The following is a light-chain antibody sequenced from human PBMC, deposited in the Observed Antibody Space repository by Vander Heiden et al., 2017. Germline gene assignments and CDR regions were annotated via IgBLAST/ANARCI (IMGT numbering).Light chain of an antibody. CDR3: MQSTHGPPVT. CDR2: KVF. V-gene: IGKV2-30*01. Sequence: DVEETQSLLSLCVTRGQRDYISWRSSQSLVFSDGNTCWCWFQQRPGQSPSRLIYKVFNRDSGVPDRFSGSGSCTTFTLKISRVEPDDVVVYYCMQSTHGPPVTFGQGTRLEIK. CDR1: QSLVFSDGNTC. J-gene: IGKJ5*01.